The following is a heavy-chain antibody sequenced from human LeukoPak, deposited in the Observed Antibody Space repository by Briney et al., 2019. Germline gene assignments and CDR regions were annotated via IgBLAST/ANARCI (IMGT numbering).Heavy chain of an antibody. CDR2: INPSGGST. J-gene: IGHJ4*02. CDR1: GYTFTSYY. CDR3: ARAEGSGGSGWYFDY. V-gene: IGHV1-46*01. D-gene: IGHD2-15*01. Sequence: ASVKVSCKASGYTFTSYYMHWVRQAPGQGLEWMGIINPSGGSTSYAQKFQGRVTMTRDTSTSTLYMELSSLRSEDTAVYYCARAEGSGGSGWYFDYWGQGTLVTVSS.